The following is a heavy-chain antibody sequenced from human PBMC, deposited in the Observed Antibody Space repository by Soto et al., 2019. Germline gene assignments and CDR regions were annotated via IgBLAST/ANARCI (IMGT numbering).Heavy chain of an antibody. Sequence: GGSLRLSCAASGFTFSSYAMSWVRQAPGKGLEWVSAISGSGGSTYYADSVKGRFTISRDNSKNTLYLQMNSLRAEDTAVYYCAKVEWPVWGSYRENWFDPWGQGTMVTVSS. D-gene: IGHD3-16*02. CDR3: AKVEWPVWGSYRENWFDP. CDR1: GFTFSSYA. CDR2: ISGSGGST. J-gene: IGHJ5*01. V-gene: IGHV3-23*01.